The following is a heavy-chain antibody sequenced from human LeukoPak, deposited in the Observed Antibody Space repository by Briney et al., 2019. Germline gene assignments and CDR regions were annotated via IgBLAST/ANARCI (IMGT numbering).Heavy chain of an antibody. D-gene: IGHD3-16*01. CDR3: ASALFWGRFDY. CDR2: IYYSGST. CDR1: GGSISSSSYY. V-gene: IGHV4-39*01. Sequence: SETLSLTCTVSGGSISSSSYYWGWIRQPPGKGLEWIGSIYYSGSTYYNPSLKSRVTISVDTSKNQFSLKLSSVTAADTAVYYCASALFWGRFDYWGQGTLVTVSS. J-gene: IGHJ4*02.